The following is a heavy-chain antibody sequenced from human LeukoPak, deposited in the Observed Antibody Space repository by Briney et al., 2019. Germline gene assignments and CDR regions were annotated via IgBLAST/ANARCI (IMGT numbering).Heavy chain of an antibody. J-gene: IGHJ4*02. V-gene: IGHV4-38-2*02. CDR1: GYSISSGYY. Sequence: SETQSLTCTVSGYSISSGYYWGWIRQPPGKGLEWIGSIYHSGSTYYNPSLKSRVTISVDTSKNQFSLKLSSVTAADTAVYYCARDWGYSSGWYRVDYWGQGTLVTVSS. CDR2: IYHSGST. CDR3: ARDWGYSSGWYRVDY. D-gene: IGHD6-19*01.